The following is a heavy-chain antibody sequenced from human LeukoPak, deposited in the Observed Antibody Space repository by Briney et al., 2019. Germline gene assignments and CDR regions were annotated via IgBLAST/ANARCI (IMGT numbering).Heavy chain of an antibody. V-gene: IGHV4-59*06. CDR1: GGSLSGYY. D-gene: IGHD6-19*01. CDR3: ARSSSGWYLNTDY. J-gene: IGHJ4*02. CDR2: IYYSGST. Sequence: SETLSLTCAVYGGSLSGYYWSWIRQPPGKGLEWIGYIYYSGSTYYNPSLKSRVTISVDTSKNQFSLKLSSVTAADTAVYYCARSSSGWYLNTDYWGQGTLVTVSS.